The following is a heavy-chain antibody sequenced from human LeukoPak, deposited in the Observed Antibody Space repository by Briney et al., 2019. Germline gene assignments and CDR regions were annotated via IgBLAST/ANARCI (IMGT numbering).Heavy chain of an antibody. CDR3: AIGGSYFTSHAFDI. J-gene: IGHJ3*02. D-gene: IGHD1-26*01. V-gene: IGHV4-39*01. CDR2: NYCSEST. CDR1: VGSISSSSYY. Sequence: SETLSLTCTVSVGSISSSSYYWGWIPQPPGKVRERIGSNYCSESTYCHPSRKSRVTIHVDPSKSQFSLRLSSVRAADTAVYYCAIGGSYFTSHAFDIWGEGTMVTVSS.